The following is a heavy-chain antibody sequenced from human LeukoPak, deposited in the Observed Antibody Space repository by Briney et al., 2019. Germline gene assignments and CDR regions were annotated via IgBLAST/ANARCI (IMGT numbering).Heavy chain of an antibody. Sequence: GGSLRLSCAASGFTVSSNYMSWVRQAPGKGLEWVSVIYSGGSTYYADSVKGRLTISRDNSKNMLYLQMNSLRAEDTAVYYCAREYRSGGSCYSRYDYWGQGTLVTVSS. CDR1: GFTVSSNY. V-gene: IGHV3-66*01. D-gene: IGHD2-15*01. J-gene: IGHJ4*02. CDR2: IYSGGST. CDR3: AREYRSGGSCYSRYDY.